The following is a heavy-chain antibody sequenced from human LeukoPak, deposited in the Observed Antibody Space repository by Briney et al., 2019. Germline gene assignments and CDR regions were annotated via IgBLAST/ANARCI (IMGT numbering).Heavy chain of an antibody. J-gene: IGHJ4*02. D-gene: IGHD3-22*01. Sequence: ASVKVSCKASGYTFTSYGISWVRQAPGQGLEWMGWINPSSGGTNFAQKFQGRVTLTRDTSISTGYMELSSLRSDDTAIYYCAAMAPVIDGPPFDYWGQGTLVTVSS. CDR1: GYTFTSYG. CDR3: AAMAPVIDGPPFDY. V-gene: IGHV1-2*02. CDR2: INPSSGGT.